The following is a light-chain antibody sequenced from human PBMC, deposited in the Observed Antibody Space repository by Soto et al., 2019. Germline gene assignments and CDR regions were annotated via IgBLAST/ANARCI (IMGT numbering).Light chain of an antibody. CDR1: SSDVGAYNY. J-gene: IGLJ3*02. V-gene: IGLV2-8*01. Sequence: QSALTQPPSASGSPGQSVTISCTGTSSDVGAYNYVSWYQQHPGKAPKLMIYDVSKRPSGVPDRFSGSKSGNTASLTVSGLQAEDEADFDCISYAGSSIWVFGGGTKLTFL. CDR2: DVS. CDR3: ISYAGSSIWV.